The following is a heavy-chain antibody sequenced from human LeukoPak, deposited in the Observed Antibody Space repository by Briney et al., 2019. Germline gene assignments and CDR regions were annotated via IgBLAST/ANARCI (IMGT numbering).Heavy chain of an antibody. Sequence: PGGSLRLSCAASGFTFDDYAMHWVRQAPGKGLEWVSGISWNSGSIGHADSVKGRFTISRDNAKNSLYLQMNSLRAEDTALYYCAKARLRYYGSGSPDYWGQGTLVTVSS. D-gene: IGHD3-10*01. CDR1: GFTFDDYA. V-gene: IGHV3-9*01. CDR2: ISWNSGSI. CDR3: AKARLRYYGSGSPDY. J-gene: IGHJ4*02.